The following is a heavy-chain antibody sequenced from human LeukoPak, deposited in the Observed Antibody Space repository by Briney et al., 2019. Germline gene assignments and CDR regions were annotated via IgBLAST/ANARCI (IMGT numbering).Heavy chain of an antibody. Sequence: GASVKVSCKASGYTFTAFYMHWVRQAPGQGLEWMGWINPNSGGTNYAQKFQGRVTMTRDTSISTAYMELSRLRSDDTAVYYCARDFEYSSSREDSPPNWFDPWGQGTLVTVSS. J-gene: IGHJ5*02. CDR3: ARDFEYSSSREDSPPNWFDP. V-gene: IGHV1-2*02. CDR2: INPNSGGT. CDR1: GYTFTAFY. D-gene: IGHD6-6*01.